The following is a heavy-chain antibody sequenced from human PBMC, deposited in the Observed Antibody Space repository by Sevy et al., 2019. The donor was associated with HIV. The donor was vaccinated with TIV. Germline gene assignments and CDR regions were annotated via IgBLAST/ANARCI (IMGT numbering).Heavy chain of an antibody. J-gene: IGHJ4*02. V-gene: IGHV3-23*01. Sequence: GGSLRLSYAASGFTFSSQAMNWVRQSPGKGQKWVSIISASGDHTYYADSVKGRFTISRDNSKNTLYLQMNGLRAEDTAVYYCAIEGTHRRRDYGGRGTLVTVSS. CDR1: GFTFSSQA. CDR2: ISASGDHT. CDR3: AIEGTHRRRDY.